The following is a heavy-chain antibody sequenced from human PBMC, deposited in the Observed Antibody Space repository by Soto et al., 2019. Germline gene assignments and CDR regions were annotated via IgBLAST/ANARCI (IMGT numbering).Heavy chain of an antibody. Sequence: SETLSLTCTVSSGSISGYYWSGIRQTPGKQLEGIGDIYDNGSTNYNPPLKSRVSFSVDTSKNQFSLKLSSVTAADTAVYYCAKDLSGGFDPWGQGTLVTVSS. CDR1: SGSISGYY. CDR3: AKDLSGGFDP. J-gene: IGHJ5*02. D-gene: IGHD1-26*01. V-gene: IGHV4-59*01. CDR2: IYDNGST.